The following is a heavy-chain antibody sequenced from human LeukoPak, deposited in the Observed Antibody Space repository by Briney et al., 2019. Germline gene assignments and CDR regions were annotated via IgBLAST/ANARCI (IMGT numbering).Heavy chain of an antibody. V-gene: IGHV3-23*01. D-gene: IGHD6-19*01. J-gene: IGHJ4*02. CDR1: GFTFSSEA. CDR3: AKGLGFLPQFDY. Sequence: GGSLRLSCAASGFTFSSEAMTWVRQGPGKGLEWVSSISDSGGTTYYADSVKGRFTISRDNSKNTVYLQMNSLRAEDTALYYCAKGLGFLPQFDYWGQGTLVAVSS. CDR2: ISDSGGTT.